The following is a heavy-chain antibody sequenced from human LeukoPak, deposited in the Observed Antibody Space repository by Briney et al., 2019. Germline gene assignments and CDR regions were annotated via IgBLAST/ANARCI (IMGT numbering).Heavy chain of an antibody. D-gene: IGHD7-27*01. V-gene: IGHV3-48*02. J-gene: IGHJ4*02. CDR2: ISGSSSTI. CDR3: ARGLPPGPGF. CDR1: GFTFSNAW. Sequence: PGGSLRLSCAASGFTFSNAWMNWVRQAPGKGLEWVSYISGSSSTIYYADSVKGRFTISRDNAKNSLYLQMNSLRDEDTAVYYCARGLPPGPGFWGQGTLVTVSS.